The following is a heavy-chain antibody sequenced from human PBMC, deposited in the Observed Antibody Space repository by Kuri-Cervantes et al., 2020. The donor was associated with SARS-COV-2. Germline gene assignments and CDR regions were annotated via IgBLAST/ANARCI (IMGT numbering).Heavy chain of an antibody. CDR3: ARDPSSYGDYVGSYFDY. CDR2: INSGSSIT. Sequence: GESLKISCAVSGFTFSSYSMNWVRQAPGKGLEWVSYINSGSSITYYADSVKGRFTICRDNAKDALYLQMSSLRDEDTAVYYCARDPSSYGDYVGSYFDYWGQGTLVTVS. CDR1: GFTFSSYS. V-gene: IGHV3-48*02. J-gene: IGHJ4*02. D-gene: IGHD4-17*01.